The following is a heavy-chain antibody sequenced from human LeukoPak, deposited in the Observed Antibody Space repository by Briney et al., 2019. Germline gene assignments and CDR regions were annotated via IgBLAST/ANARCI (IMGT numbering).Heavy chain of an antibody. V-gene: IGHV5-51*01. CDR3: ARVSSGWYYYYGMDV. Sequence: GESLKISCKGSGYSFTSYWIGWVRQMPGKGLGWMGIIYPGDSDTRYSPSFQGQVTISADKSISTAYLQWSSLKASDTAMYYCARVSSGWYYYYGMDVWGQGTTVTVSS. J-gene: IGHJ6*02. CDR2: IYPGDSDT. D-gene: IGHD6-19*01. CDR1: GYSFTSYW.